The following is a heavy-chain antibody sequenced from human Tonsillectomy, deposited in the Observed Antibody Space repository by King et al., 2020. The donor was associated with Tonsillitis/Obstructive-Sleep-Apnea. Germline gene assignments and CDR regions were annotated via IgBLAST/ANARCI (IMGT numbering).Heavy chain of an antibody. J-gene: IGHJ3*02. Sequence: VTLKESGPVLVRPTETLTLTCTVAGVSLSNARMGVSWIRQPPVKALEWRANIFSNDEKSYSTSLKGRLTISKDTPKSQVVLTMTNMDPVDTATYYCAQSRHTSSDRNYDFDIWGQGTMVTVSS. CDR3: AQSRHTSSDRNYDFDI. CDR1: GVSLSNARMG. CDR2: IFSNDEK. V-gene: IGHV2-26*01. D-gene: IGHD3-10*01.